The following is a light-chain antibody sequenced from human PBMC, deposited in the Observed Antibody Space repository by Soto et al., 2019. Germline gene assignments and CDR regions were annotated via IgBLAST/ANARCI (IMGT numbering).Light chain of an antibody. J-gene: IGKJ5*01. Sequence: DIMLNQSPVTLSLSPGDRATLSCRASETVSSYLLWYQQKPGQDPRLLIYDASERATGIPARFSGSGSETDFTLTISSLEPEDFGVYYCLHRMNWPLTFGQGTRLEIK. CDR1: ETVSSY. V-gene: IGKV3-11*01. CDR2: DAS. CDR3: LHRMNWPLT.